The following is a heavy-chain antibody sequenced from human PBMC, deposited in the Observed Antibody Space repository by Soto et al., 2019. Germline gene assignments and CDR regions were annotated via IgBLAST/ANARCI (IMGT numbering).Heavy chain of an antibody. CDR3: ARDGQWLPRDGLRSSYYFDY. CDR1: GFNFSSYV. J-gene: IGHJ4*02. Sequence: QVQLVESGGGVVQPGRSLRLSCAASGFNFSSYVMHWVRQAPGKGLEWVAGIWYDGGNKYYADSVKGRFTISRDNSNNKLYLQMNSLRAEDTAVYYCARDGQWLPRDGLRSSYYFDYWGQGTLVTVSS. CDR2: IWYDGGNK. D-gene: IGHD6-19*01. V-gene: IGHV3-33*01.